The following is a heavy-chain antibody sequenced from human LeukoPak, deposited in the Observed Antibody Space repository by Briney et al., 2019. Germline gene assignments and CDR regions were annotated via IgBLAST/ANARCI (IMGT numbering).Heavy chain of an antibody. CDR3: AAGYLSSWYYFDY. CDR1: GDSISSADYY. Sequence: PSQTLSLTCTVSGDSISSADYYWTLIRQPPGKGLELVGFIYSSGSTKYNPSLKSRVTISVDTSKNQFSLKLSSVTAADTAVYYCAAGYLSSWYYFDYWGQGTLVTVSS. J-gene: IGHJ4*02. CDR2: IYSSGST. V-gene: IGHV4-61*08. D-gene: IGHD6-13*01.